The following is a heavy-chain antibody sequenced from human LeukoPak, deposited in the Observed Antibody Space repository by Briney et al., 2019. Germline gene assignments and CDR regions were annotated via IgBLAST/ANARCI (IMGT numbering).Heavy chain of an antibody. J-gene: IGHJ5*02. CDR1: GFTFSSYG. D-gene: IGHD3-3*01. Sequence: PGGSLRLSCAASGFTFSSYGMHWVRQARGKGLEWVAVISYDGSNKYYADSVKGRFTISRDNSKNTLYLQMNSLRAEDTATYYCARDTRPRGTIFGLVILWEYNWFDPWGQGTLVTVSS. CDR3: ARDTRPRGTIFGLVILWEYNWFDP. CDR2: ISYDGSNK. V-gene: IGHV3-30*03.